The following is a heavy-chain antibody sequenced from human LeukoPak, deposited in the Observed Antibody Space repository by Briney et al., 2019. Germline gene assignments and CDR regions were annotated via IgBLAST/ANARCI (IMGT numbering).Heavy chain of an antibody. CDR3: ARTDRNYYMDV. CDR2: IYSGGST. CDR1: GFTVSSNY. Sequence: HPGGSLRLSCAASGFTVSSNYMSWVRQAPGKGLEWVSVIYSGGSTYYADSVKGRFTISRDNARKSLYLQMNSLRADDTAVYYCARTDRNYYMDVWGKGTTVTVSS. J-gene: IGHJ6*03. V-gene: IGHV3-53*01.